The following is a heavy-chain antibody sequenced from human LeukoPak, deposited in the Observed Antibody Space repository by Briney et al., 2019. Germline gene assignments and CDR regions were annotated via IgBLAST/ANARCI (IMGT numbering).Heavy chain of an antibody. Sequence: PGGSLRLSCAASGFTVSSIHMVWVRQAPGKGLEWVSYISSSSSTIYYADSVKGRFTISRDNAKNSLYLQMNSLRDEDTAVYYCARDGTTYYDFWSGYPTYYYYGMDVWGQGTTVTVSS. CDR3: ARDGTTYYDFWSGYPTYYYYGMDV. CDR2: ISSSSSTI. J-gene: IGHJ6*02. CDR1: GFTVSSIH. D-gene: IGHD3-3*01. V-gene: IGHV3-48*02.